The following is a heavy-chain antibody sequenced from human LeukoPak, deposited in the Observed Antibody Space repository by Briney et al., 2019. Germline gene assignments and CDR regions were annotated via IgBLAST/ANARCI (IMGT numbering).Heavy chain of an antibody. J-gene: IGHJ3*02. CDR2: INPNSGGT. CDR3: ARGRTGTWYSGSPGAFDI. D-gene: IGHD1-26*01. V-gene: IGHV1-2*02. Sequence: ASVTVSCKASGYTFTGYYMHWVRQAPGQGLEWMGWINPNSGGTNYAQKFQGRVTMTTDTSTSTAYMELRSLRSDDTAVYYCARGRTGTWYSGSPGAFDIWGQGTMVTVSS. CDR1: GYTFTGYY.